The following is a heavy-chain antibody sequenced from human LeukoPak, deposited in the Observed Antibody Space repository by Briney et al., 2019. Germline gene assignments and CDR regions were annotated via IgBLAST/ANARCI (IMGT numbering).Heavy chain of an antibody. V-gene: IGHV4-59*08. Sequence: SETLSLTCSVSGGSITSYYWSWIRQPPGKGLEWIGYIFSSGSTNYSPSLKSRVTISVDTSNNQFSLKLNTLTAADTAVYYCARHASAMAIFDSWGQGALVTVSS. J-gene: IGHJ4*02. CDR2: IFSSGST. CDR1: GGSITSYY. D-gene: IGHD5-18*01. CDR3: ARHASAMAIFDS.